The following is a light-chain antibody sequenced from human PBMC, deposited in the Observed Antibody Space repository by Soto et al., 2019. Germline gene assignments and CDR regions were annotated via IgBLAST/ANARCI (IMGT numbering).Light chain of an antibody. CDR2: DAS. J-gene: IGKJ4*01. V-gene: IGKV3-20*01. Sequence: IVMTQSPVTLSGSPGEIATLSCMASQSVSSYLAWYQQKPGQAPRLLIYDASNRATGIPARFSGSGSGTGFTLTISRLEPEDFAVYYCQQYLSSPLTFGGGTKVDIK. CDR1: QSVSSY. CDR3: QQYLSSPLT.